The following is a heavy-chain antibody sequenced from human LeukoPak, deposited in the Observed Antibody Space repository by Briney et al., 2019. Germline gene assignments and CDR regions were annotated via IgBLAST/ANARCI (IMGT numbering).Heavy chain of an antibody. CDR1: GGSISSSNW. J-gene: IGHJ3*02. CDR3: ARGVEGVVRPLGAFDI. Sequence: PSETLSLTCAVSGGSISSSNWWSWVRQPPGKGLEWIGEIYHSGSTNYNPSLKSRVTISVDTSKNQFSLKLSSVTAADTAVYYCARGVEGVVRPLGAFDIWGQGTMVTVSS. CDR2: IYHSGST. V-gene: IGHV4-4*02. D-gene: IGHD3-3*01.